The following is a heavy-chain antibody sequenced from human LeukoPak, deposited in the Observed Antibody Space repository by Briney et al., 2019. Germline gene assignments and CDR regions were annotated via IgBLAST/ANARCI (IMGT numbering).Heavy chain of an antibody. CDR1: GGSISSYY. J-gene: IGHJ6*03. V-gene: IGHV4-4*07. Sequence: SETLSLTCTVSGGSISSYYWSWIRQPAGKGLDWIGRIYTSGSTNYNPSLKSRVTMSVDTSKKQFSLRLSSVTAADTAVYYCARHPSYSGSYYYYYYMDVWGKGTTVTISS. CDR3: ARHPSYSGSYYYYYYMDV. D-gene: IGHD1-26*01. CDR2: IYTSGST.